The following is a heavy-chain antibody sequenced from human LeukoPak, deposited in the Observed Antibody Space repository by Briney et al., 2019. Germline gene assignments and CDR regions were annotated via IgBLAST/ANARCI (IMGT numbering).Heavy chain of an antibody. V-gene: IGHV3-21*01. Sequence: PGGSLRLSCAASGFTFSSYAMTWVRQAPGKGLEWVSSISSSSSYTYYADSVKGRFTISRDNAKNSLYLQMNSLRAEDTAVYYCARPYGDYDHYYGMDVWGQGTTVTVSS. CDR1: GFTFSSYA. D-gene: IGHD4-17*01. CDR3: ARPYGDYDHYYGMDV. J-gene: IGHJ6*02. CDR2: ISSSSSYT.